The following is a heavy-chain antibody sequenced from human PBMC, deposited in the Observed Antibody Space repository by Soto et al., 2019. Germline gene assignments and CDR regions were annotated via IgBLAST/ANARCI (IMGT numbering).Heavy chain of an antibody. Sequence: GASVKVSCKPSGFSFSDYFIQWVHQASGQGLEWVAWINPKTAATNYAKKFQGRVSLTCDTSSTTAYMELTRLRPDDTAVYYCARIKWGLNYYNGMDVWGQGTTVTV. CDR1: GFSFSDYF. CDR3: ARIKWGLNYYNGMDV. V-gene: IGHV1-2*02. D-gene: IGHD1-26*01. J-gene: IGHJ6*02. CDR2: INPKTAAT.